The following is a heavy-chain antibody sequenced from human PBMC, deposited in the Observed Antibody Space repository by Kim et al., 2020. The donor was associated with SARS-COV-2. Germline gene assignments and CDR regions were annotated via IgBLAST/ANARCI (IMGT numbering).Heavy chain of an antibody. J-gene: IGHJ5*02. CDR1: GGSFSGYY. V-gene: IGHV4-34*01. Sequence: SETLSLTCAVYGGSFSGYYWSWIRQPPGKGLEWIGEINHSGSTNYNPSLKSRVTISVDTSKNQFSLKLSSVTAADTAVYYCARERVRSAYGSGSKQYGGWFDPWGQGTLVTVSS. D-gene: IGHD3-10*01. CDR2: INHSGST. CDR3: ARERVRSAYGSGSKQYGGWFDP.